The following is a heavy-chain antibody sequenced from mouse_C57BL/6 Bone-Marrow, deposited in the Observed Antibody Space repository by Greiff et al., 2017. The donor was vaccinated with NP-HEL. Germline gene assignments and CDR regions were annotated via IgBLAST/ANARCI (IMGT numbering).Heavy chain of an antibody. CDR2: IDPSDRYT. J-gene: IGHJ2*01. Sequence: QQSCKASGYTFTSYWMQWVKQRPGQGLEWIGEIDPSDRYTNYNQQFKGKATLTVDTSSSTAYMQLSSLTSEDSAVYYCARGGGRVFDYWGQGTTRTVSS. CDR3: ARGGGRVFDY. CDR1: GYTFTSYW. V-gene: IGHV1-50*01.